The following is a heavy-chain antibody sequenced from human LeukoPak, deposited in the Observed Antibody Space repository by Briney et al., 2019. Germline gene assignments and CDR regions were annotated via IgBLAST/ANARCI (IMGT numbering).Heavy chain of an antibody. V-gene: IGHV1-2*02. CDR1: GYTFTGYY. J-gene: IGHJ4*02. CDR3: ARGLDGYSTSWYPY. Sequence: ASVKVSCKASGYTFTGYYMHWVRQAPGQGLEWMGWINPNSGGTNYAQKFQGRVTMTRDTSASTVYMELSRLRSDDTAVYYCARGLDGYSTSWYPYWGQGTLVTVSS. CDR2: INPNSGGT. D-gene: IGHD6-13*01.